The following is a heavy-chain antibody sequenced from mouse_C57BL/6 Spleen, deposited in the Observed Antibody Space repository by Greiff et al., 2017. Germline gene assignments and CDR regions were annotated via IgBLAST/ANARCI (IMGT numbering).Heavy chain of an antibody. D-gene: IGHD1-1*01. CDR1: GYSITSGYY. V-gene: IGHV3-6*01. CDR3: AREDYGQFPYYYAMDY. J-gene: IGHJ4*01. Sequence: DVKLMESGPGLVKPSQSLSLTCSVTGYSITSGYYWNWIRQFPGNKLEWMGYISYDGSNNYNPSLKNRISITRNTSKNQFFLKLNSVTTEDTATYYCAREDYGQFPYYYAMDYWGQGTSVTVSS. CDR2: ISYDGSN.